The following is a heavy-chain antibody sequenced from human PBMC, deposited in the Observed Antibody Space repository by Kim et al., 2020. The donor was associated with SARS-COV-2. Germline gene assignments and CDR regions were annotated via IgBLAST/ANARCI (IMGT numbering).Heavy chain of an antibody. D-gene: IGHD3-3*01. CDR3: ATSTIFGVA. V-gene: IGHV1-18*01. CDR1: GYTFTSHG. J-gene: IGHJ5*02. Sequence: ASVKVSCKASGYTFTSHGVSWVRQAPGQGLEWMGWISAYNGNTNYAQKLQGRVTMTTDTSTSTAFMELRSLRSDDTAVYYCATSTIFGVAWGQGTLVTVSS. CDR2: ISAYNGNT.